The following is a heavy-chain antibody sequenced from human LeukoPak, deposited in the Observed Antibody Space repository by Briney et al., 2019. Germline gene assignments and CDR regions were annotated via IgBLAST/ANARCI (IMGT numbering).Heavy chain of an antibody. J-gene: IGHJ4*02. CDR2: ISGSGGST. CDR3: AKDYDFWSGPTQGFDY. CDR1: GFTFSSYA. D-gene: IGHD3-3*01. V-gene: IGHV3-23*01. Sequence: QSGGSLRLSCAASGFTFSSYAMSWVRQAPGKGLEWVSAISGSGGSTYYADSVKGRFTISRDNSKNTLYLQMNSLRAEDTAVYYCAKDYDFWSGPTQGFDYWGQGTLVTVSS.